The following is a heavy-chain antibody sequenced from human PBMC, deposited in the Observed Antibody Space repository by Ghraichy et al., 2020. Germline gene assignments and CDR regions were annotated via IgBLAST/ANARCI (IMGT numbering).Heavy chain of an antibody. CDR3: VRRRYRAYEGYMDV. CDR1: GDSVSSNSAS. V-gene: IGHV6-1*01. Sequence: SQTLSLTCAISGDSVSSNSASWNWIRQSPSSGLEWLGRTFYDSKWYNDYAVSVKSRISINPDTSKNHVSLQLTSVTPEDTAVYYCVRRRYRAYEGYMDVWGKGTTVTVSS. D-gene: IGHD5-12*01. J-gene: IGHJ6*03. CDR2: TFYDSKWYN.